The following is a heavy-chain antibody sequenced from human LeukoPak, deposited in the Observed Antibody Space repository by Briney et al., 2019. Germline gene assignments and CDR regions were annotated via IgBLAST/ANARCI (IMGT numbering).Heavy chain of an antibody. CDR2: IWYDGSNK. CDR3: AKDYFDSLLSYAFDI. CDR1: GFTFSRYG. V-gene: IGHV3-33*06. J-gene: IGHJ3*02. Sequence: GGSLRLSCAASGFTFSRYGMHWVRQAPGKGLEWVAVIWYDGSNKYYADSVKGRFTISRDNSKNTLYLQMNSLRAEDTAVYYCAKDYFDSLLSYAFDIWGQGTMVTVSS. D-gene: IGHD3-9*01.